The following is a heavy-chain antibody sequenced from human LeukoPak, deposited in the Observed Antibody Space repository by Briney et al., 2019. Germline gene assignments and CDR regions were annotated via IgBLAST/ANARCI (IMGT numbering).Heavy chain of an antibody. V-gene: IGHV4-59*01. Sequence: SETLSLTCTVSGGSISSYYWSWIRQPPGKGLEWIGYIYYSGSTNYNPSLKSRVTISVDTSKNQFSLKLSSVTAADTAVYYCARHDGGGSPSSYYYGMDVWGQGTTVTVSS. CDR2: IYYSGST. CDR3: ARHDGGGSPSSYYYGMDV. CDR1: GGSISSYY. D-gene: IGHD2-15*01. J-gene: IGHJ6*02.